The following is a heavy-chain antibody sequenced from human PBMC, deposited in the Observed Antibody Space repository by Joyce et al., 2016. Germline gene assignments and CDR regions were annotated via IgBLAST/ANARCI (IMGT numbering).Heavy chain of an antibody. J-gene: IGHJ4*02. CDR3: ARDGFLEWLGDDY. D-gene: IGHD3-3*01. Sequence: QLQLQESGPGLVKPSETLSLTCTVSGGSISSSSHYWGWIRQPPGKGLEWIGSIYYSGSTYYNPSLKSRVTISVDTSKNQFSLKLSSVTAADTAVYYCARDGFLEWLGDDYWGQGTLVTVSS. CDR2: IYYSGST. CDR1: GGSISSSSHY. V-gene: IGHV4-39*07.